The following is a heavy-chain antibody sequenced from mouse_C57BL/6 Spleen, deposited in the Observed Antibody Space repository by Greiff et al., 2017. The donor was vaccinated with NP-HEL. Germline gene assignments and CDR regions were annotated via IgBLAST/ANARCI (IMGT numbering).Heavy chain of an antibody. D-gene: IGHD1-1*01. CDR3: AIYYGSSHGYWYFDV. CDR2: IYPGDGDT. CDR1: GYAFSSSW. J-gene: IGHJ1*03. V-gene: IGHV1-82*01. Sequence: QVQLQQSGPELVKPGASVKISCKASGYAFSSSWMNWVKQRPGKGLEWIGRIYPGDGDTNYNGKFKGKATLTADKSSSTAYMQLSSLTSEDSAVYFCAIYYGSSHGYWYFDVWGTGTTVTVSS.